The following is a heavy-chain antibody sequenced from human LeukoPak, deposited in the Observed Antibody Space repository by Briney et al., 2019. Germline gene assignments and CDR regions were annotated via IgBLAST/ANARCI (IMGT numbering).Heavy chain of an antibody. CDR1: GFTVNYYS. Sequence: GGSLRLSCEASGFTVNYYSVNWVRQAPGKGLEWVSYISSGSHTIYHGDSVKGRLTISRDNAKNSLFLQMRNLRAEDTAVYYCTTDPATCSGGTCSDNYWGQGALVTVSS. CDR3: TTDPATCSGGTCSDNY. J-gene: IGHJ4*02. D-gene: IGHD2-15*01. CDR2: ISSGSHTI. V-gene: IGHV3-48*04.